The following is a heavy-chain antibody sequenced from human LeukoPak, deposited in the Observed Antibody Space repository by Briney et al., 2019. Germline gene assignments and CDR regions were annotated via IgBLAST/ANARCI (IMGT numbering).Heavy chain of an antibody. CDR3: AKDRVSGPPYNWFDP. J-gene: IGHJ5*02. CDR2: ISWNSGSI. V-gene: IGHV3-9*01. Sequence: PGGSLRPSCAASGFTFDDYAMHWVRQAPGKGLEWVSGISWNSGSIGYADSVKGRFTISRDNAKNSLYLQMNSLRAEDTALYYCAKDRVSGPPYNWFDPWGQGTLVTVSS. CDR1: GFTFDDYA. D-gene: IGHD6-19*01.